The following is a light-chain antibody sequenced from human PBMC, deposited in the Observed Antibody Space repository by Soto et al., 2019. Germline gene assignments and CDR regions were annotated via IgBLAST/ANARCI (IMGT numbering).Light chain of an antibody. V-gene: IGKV3-20*01. CDR3: QQYWT. CDR2: GAS. Sequence: EIVLTQSPGTLSVSPGERVTLSCRASQSVSSSFITWYQQKPGQAPRLLISGASSRATGSPDRFSGSGSGTDFTLTISRLEPEDFAVYFCQQYWTFGQGTKVELK. CDR1: QSVSSSF. J-gene: IGKJ1*01.